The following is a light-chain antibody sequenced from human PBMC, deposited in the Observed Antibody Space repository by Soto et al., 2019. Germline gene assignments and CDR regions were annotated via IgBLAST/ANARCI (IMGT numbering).Light chain of an antibody. CDR1: QSVSSNN. J-gene: IGKJ3*01. Sequence: EIVLTQSPGTLSLSPGXRATLSCRASQSVSSNNLAWYQQRPGQAPRVVIYGASTRATGIPERFGGSGSGTDFTLTISRLEPEDFAVYYCQQYGRSPFTFGPGTKVDIK. V-gene: IGKV3-20*01. CDR2: GAS. CDR3: QQYGRSPFT.